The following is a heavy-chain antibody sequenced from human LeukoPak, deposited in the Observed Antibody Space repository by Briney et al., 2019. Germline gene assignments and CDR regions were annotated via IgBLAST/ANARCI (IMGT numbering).Heavy chain of an antibody. J-gene: IGHJ4*02. CDR3: ARGDPIVVVVAATSYYFDY. CDR1: GGSFSGYY. D-gene: IGHD2-15*01. CDR2: INHSGST. V-gene: IGHV4-34*01. Sequence: SETLSLTCAVYGGSFSGYYWSWIRQPPGKGLEWIGEINHSGSTNYNPSLKSRVTISVDTSKNQFSLKLSSVTAADTAVYYCARGDPIVVVVAATSYYFDYWGQGTLDTVSS.